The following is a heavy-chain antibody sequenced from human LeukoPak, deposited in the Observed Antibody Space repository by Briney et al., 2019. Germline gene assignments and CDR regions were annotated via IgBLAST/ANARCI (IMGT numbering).Heavy chain of an antibody. Sequence: GGSLRLSCAASGFTFSDYYMSWIRQAPGKGLERVSYISSSGSTIYYADSVKGRFTISRDNAKNSLYLQMNSLRAEDTAVYYCARDPAPGSPRYFDYWGQGTLVTVSS. CDR2: ISSSGSTI. CDR1: GFTFSDYY. V-gene: IGHV3-11*04. CDR3: ARDPAPGSPRYFDY. J-gene: IGHJ4*02. D-gene: IGHD6-13*01.